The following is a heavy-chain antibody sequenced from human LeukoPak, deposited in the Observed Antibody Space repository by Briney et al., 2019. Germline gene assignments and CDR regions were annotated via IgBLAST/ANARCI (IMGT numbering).Heavy chain of an antibody. CDR1: GYSFTSYW. V-gene: IGHV5-51*01. CDR2: IYPGDSDT. CDR3: ARPNNYYDSSGYYPDAFDI. D-gene: IGHD3-22*01. Sequence: GESLKISCKGSGYSFTSYWIGWVRQMPGKGLEWMGIIYPGDSDTRYSPSFQGQVTISADKSISTAYLQWSSLKASDTAMYYCARPNNYYDSSGYYPDAFDIWGQGTMVTVSS. J-gene: IGHJ3*02.